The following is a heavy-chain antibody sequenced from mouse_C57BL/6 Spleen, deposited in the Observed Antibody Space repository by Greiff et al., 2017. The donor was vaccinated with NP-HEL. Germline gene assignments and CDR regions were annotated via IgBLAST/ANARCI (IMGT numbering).Heavy chain of an antibody. CDR1: GYTFTDYY. CDR2: INPNNGGT. CDR3: ARSLFITTVVFDY. J-gene: IGHJ2*01. Sequence: EVQLQQSGPELVKPGASVKISCKASGYTFTDYYMNWVKQSHGKSLEWIGDINPNNGGTSYNQKFKGKATLTVDKSSSTAYMELRSLTSEDSAVYYCARSLFITTVVFDYWGQGTTLTVSS. D-gene: IGHD1-1*01. V-gene: IGHV1-26*01.